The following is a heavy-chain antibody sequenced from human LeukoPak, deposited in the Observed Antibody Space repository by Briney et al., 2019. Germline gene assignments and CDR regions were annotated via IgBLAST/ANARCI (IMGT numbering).Heavy chain of an antibody. CDR1: GFTFSSYW. CDR3: ARGFDYYDSTGSGY. J-gene: IGHJ4*02. V-gene: IGHV3-74*01. D-gene: IGHD3-22*01. Sequence: PGGSLRLSCAASGFTFSSYWMHWVRQAPGKGLVWVSRINDDGRSTTYADSAKGRFTISRDNAKNTLYLQMNSLRVEDTAVYYCARGFDYYDSTGSGYWGQGTLVTVSS. CDR2: INDDGRST.